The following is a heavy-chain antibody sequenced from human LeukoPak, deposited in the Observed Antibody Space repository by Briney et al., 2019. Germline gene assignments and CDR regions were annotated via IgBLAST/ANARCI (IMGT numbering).Heavy chain of an antibody. Sequence: GRSLRLSCAASGFTFSSYAMHWVRQAPGKGLEWVAVISYDGSNKYYADSVKGRFTISRDNSKNTLYLQMNSLRAEDTAVYYCARDQEGSYYGSGSYYNVHYIFDYWGQGTLVTVSS. CDR2: ISYDGSNK. V-gene: IGHV3-30*04. J-gene: IGHJ4*02. CDR3: ARDQEGSYYGSGSYYNVHYIFDY. CDR1: GFTFSSYA. D-gene: IGHD3-10*01.